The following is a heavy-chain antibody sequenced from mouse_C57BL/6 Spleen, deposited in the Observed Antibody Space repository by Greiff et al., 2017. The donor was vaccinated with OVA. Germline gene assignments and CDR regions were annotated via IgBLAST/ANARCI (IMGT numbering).Heavy chain of an antibody. V-gene: IGHV1-50*01. Sequence: QVQLQQPGAELVKPGASVKLSCKASGYTFTSYWMQWVKQRPGQGLEWIGEIDPSDSYTNYNQKFKGKATLTVDTSSSTTYMQLSSLTSGDSAVYYCARHYYGSSRDYWGQGTTLTVSA. CDR1: GYTFTSYW. D-gene: IGHD1-1*01. CDR2: IDPSDSYT. J-gene: IGHJ2*01. CDR3: ARHYYGSSRDY.